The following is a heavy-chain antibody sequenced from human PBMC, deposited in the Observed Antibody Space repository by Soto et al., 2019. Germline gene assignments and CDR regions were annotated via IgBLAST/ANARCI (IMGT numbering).Heavy chain of an antibody. CDR3: ARGQAARRGRYYYYGMDD. V-gene: IGHV1-69*13. CDR2: IIPIFGTA. D-gene: IGHD6-6*01. CDR1: GGTFSSYA. Sequence: ASVKVSFKASGGTFSSYAISWVRQAPGQGLEWMGGIIPIFGTANYAQKFQGRVTITADESTSTAYMELSSLRSEDTAVYYCARGQAARRGRYYYYGMDDWGQGTRVTDSS. J-gene: IGHJ6*02.